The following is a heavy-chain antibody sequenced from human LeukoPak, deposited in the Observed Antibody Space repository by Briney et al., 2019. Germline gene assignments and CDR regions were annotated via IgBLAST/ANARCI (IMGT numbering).Heavy chain of an antibody. Sequence: SETLSLTCAVSGGSISSGGYSWSWIRQPPGKGLEWIGYIYHSGSTYYNPSLKSRVTISVDRSKNQFSLKLSSVTAADTAVYYCARRQYTYYYDSSGYSYTHPFDYWGQGTLVTVSS. CDR2: IYHSGST. CDR3: ARRQYTYYYDSSGYSYTHPFDY. V-gene: IGHV4-30-2*01. CDR1: GGSISSGGYS. D-gene: IGHD3-22*01. J-gene: IGHJ4*02.